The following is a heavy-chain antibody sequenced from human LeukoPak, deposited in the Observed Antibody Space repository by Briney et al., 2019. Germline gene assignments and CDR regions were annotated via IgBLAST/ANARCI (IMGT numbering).Heavy chain of an antibody. V-gene: IGHV3-30*04. CDR2: ISYDGSNK. CDR1: GFTFSSYA. CDR3: AREVDTATLDY. D-gene: IGHD5-18*01. J-gene: IGHJ4*02. Sequence: GRSLRHSCAASGFTFSSYAMHWVRQAPGKGLEWVAVISYDGSNKYYADSVKGRFTISRDNSKNTLYLQMNSLRAEDTAVYYCAREVDTATLDYWGQGTLVTVSS.